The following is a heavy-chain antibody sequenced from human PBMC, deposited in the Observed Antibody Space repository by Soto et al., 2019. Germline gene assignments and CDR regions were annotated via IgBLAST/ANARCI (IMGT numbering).Heavy chain of an antibody. D-gene: IGHD5-12*01. CDR2: VNPNSGNT. CDR1: GYTFTSYD. Sequence: GASVKVSCKASGYTFTSYDIKWVRQATGQGLEWMGWVNPNSGNTGYAQKFQGRVTMTRNNSITTAYMELSSLRSEDTAVYYCARGGYDDFDYWGQGTLVTVSS. V-gene: IGHV1-8*01. CDR3: ARGGYDDFDY. J-gene: IGHJ4*02.